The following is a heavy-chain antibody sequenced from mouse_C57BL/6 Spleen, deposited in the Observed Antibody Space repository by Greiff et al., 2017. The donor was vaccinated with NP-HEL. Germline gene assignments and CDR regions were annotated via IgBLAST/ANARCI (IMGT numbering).Heavy chain of an antibody. CDR1: GFTFSSYT. Sequence: EVKVVESGGGLVKPGGSLKLSCAASGFTFSSYTMSWVRQTPEKRLEWVATISGGGGNTYYQESVTGRFTISRENAKNTLYLQMSSLRSEDTALYYCAAFITTVVAPTEYFDVWGTGTTVTVSS. V-gene: IGHV5-9*01. CDR3: AAFITTVVAPTEYFDV. D-gene: IGHD1-1*01. J-gene: IGHJ1*03. CDR2: ISGGGGNT.